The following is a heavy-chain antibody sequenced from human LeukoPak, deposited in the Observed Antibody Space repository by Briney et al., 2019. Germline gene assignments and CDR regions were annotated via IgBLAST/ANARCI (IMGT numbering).Heavy chain of an antibody. CDR1: GGTFSSYA. CDR3: ARGAEAYSSSWLTIDY. D-gene: IGHD6-13*01. CDR2: IIPIFGTS. V-gene: IGHV1-69*05. Sequence: SVKVSCKASGGTFSSYAISWVRQAPGQGLEGVGGIIPIFGTSNYAQKFQGRVTITTDESTSTAYMGLSSLRSEDTAVYYCARGAEAYSSSWLTIDYWGQGRLVSVSS. J-gene: IGHJ4*02.